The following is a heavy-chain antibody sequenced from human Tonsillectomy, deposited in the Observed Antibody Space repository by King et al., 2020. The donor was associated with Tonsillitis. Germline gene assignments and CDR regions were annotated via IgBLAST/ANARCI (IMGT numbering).Heavy chain of an antibody. CDR3: AGRMNDAFDI. V-gene: IGHV4-39*01. Sequence: QLQESGPGLVKPSETLSLTCTVSGGSISSSSYYWGWIRQPPGKGLEWIGRIYYSGSTYYNPSLKSRGTISVDTSTNPFSLKLSAVTAADTAVYYCAGRMNDAFDIWGQGTMVTVSS. CDR2: IYYSGST. D-gene: IGHD2-15*01. CDR1: GGSISSSSYY. J-gene: IGHJ3*02.